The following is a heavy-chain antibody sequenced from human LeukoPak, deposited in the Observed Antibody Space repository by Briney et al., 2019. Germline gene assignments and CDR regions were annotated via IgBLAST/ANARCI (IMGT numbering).Heavy chain of an antibody. Sequence: SGGSLRLSCAASGFTFSSYAMHWVRQAPGKGLEWVAVISYDGSNKYYADSVKGRFTISRDNSKNTLYLQMNSLRAEDTAVYYCASIEYSSSSWDAFDIWGQGTMVTVSS. V-gene: IGHV3-30-3*01. CDR2: ISYDGSNK. D-gene: IGHD6-6*01. J-gene: IGHJ3*02. CDR3: ASIEYSSSSWDAFDI. CDR1: GFTFSSYA.